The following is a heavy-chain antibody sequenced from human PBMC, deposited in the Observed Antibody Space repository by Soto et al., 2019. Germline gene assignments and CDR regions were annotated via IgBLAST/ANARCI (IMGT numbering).Heavy chain of an antibody. Sequence: ASVKVSCKASGYTFTGYYMHWVRQAPGQGLEWMGWINPHSGGTNYDQKFQGRVTMTRDTSISTAYMELSRLRSDDTAVYYCARSFGHNAYYYRMDVWGQGTTVTVSS. CDR2: INPHSGGT. CDR1: GYTFTGYY. CDR3: ARSFGHNAYYYRMDV. J-gene: IGHJ6*02. V-gene: IGHV1-2*02. D-gene: IGHD3-16*01.